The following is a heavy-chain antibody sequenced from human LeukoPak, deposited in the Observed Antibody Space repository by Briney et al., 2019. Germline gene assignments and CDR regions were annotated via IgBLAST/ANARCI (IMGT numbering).Heavy chain of an antibody. CDR2: INPNTGDT. CDR3: ARLAGLKYENKFDY. J-gene: IGHJ4*02. V-gene: IGHV1-2*02. CDR1: GYTFIGYY. D-gene: IGHD1/OR15-1a*01. Sequence: ASVKVSCKASGYTFIGYYIHWVRQAPGQGLEWMGWINPNTGDTNSAQNFQGRVTMTRDTSINTAYMTLSSLRSDDTAVYYCARLAGLKYENKFDYWGQGTLVTVSS.